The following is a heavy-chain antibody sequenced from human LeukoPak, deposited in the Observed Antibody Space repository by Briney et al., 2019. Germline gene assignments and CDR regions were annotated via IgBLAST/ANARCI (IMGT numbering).Heavy chain of an antibody. CDR2: IYYSGST. J-gene: IGHJ4*02. CDR3: ARRSIAAYYFDY. D-gene: IGHD6-13*01. Sequence: SETLSLTCTVSGGSISSSSYYWGWIRQPPGKGLEWIGSIYYSGSTYYNPSLQSRVTISADTSKNQFSLKLSSVTAADTAVYYCARRSIAAYYFDYWGQGTLVTVSS. V-gene: IGHV4-39*07. CDR1: GGSISSSSYY.